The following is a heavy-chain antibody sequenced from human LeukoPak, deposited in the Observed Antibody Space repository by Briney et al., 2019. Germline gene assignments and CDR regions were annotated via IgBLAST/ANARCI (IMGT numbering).Heavy chain of an antibody. CDR2: INPSGGRT. D-gene: IGHD3-9*01. J-gene: IGHJ4*02. CDR3: GRDLDWGAFDH. CDR1: GYTFTSYY. Sequence: VASVKVSCKASGYTFTSYYMHWVRQAPGQGLEWMGLINPSGGRTTYAQKFQGRVTLTRDMSTSTAYMELSSLRSEDTAVYYCGRDLDWGAFDHWGQGTLVTVSS. V-gene: IGHV1-46*01.